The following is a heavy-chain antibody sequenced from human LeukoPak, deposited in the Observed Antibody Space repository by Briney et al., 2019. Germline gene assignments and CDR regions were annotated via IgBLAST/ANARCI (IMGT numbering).Heavy chain of an antibody. J-gene: IGHJ4*02. Sequence: SGVSLRLSCAASGFTFSSYWMSWVRQAPGKGLEWVANIKQDGSEKYYVDSVKGRFTISRDNAQNSLYLQMNSLRAEDTAVYYCARGHSSGWYLTDYWGQGTLVTVSS. CDR1: GFTFSSYW. CDR3: ARGHSSGWYLTDY. D-gene: IGHD6-19*01. V-gene: IGHV3-7*04. CDR2: IKQDGSEK.